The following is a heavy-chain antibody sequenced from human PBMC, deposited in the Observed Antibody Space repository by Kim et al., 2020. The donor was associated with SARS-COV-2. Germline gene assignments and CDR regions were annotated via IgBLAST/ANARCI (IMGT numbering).Heavy chain of an antibody. CDR3: ARGRIKSFRYYYGMDV. Sequence: ASVKVSCKASGYTFTSYGISWVRQAPGQGLEWMGWISAYNGNTNYAQKLQGRVTMTTDTSTSTAYMELRSLRSDDTAVYYCARGRIKSFRYYYGMDVWGQGTTVTVSS. CDR1: GYTFTSYG. D-gene: IGHD3-16*02. CDR2: ISAYNGNT. J-gene: IGHJ6*02. V-gene: IGHV1-18*01.